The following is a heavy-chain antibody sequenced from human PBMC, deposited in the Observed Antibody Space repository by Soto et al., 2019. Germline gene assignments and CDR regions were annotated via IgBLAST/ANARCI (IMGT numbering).Heavy chain of an antibody. CDR2: IKTDSGDT. Sequence: ASVKVSCKASQYTFTSYDIFWVRQSPGRGLEWMGWIKTDSGDTHYAQNFQGRVTMTRDTSISIAHMELNNLISDDTAVYYCARRSSTYLNEVIYDPWGQGTLVTVSS. CDR3: ARRSSTYLNEVIYDP. V-gene: IGHV1-2*02. CDR1: QYTFTSYD. J-gene: IGHJ5*02. D-gene: IGHD2-2*01.